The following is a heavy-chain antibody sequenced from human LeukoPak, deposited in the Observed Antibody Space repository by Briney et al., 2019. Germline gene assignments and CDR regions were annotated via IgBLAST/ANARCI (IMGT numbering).Heavy chain of an antibody. CDR1: GFTFSSYW. CDR2: IKQDGSEK. Sequence: GGSLRLSCAASGFTFSSYWMSWVRQAPGKGLEWVANIKQDGSEKYYVDSVKGRFTISRDNAKNSLYLQMNSLRAEDTAVYYCAREPYDYGDYGPFWGQGALVTVSS. V-gene: IGHV3-7*01. J-gene: IGHJ4*02. D-gene: IGHD4-17*01. CDR3: AREPYDYGDYGPF.